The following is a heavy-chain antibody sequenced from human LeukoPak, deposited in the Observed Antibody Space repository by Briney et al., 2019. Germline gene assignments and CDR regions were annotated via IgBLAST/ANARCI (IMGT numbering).Heavy chain of an antibody. CDR3: ARMGWYAFDY. V-gene: IGHV3-7*03. D-gene: IGHD6-19*01. CDR2: IKQDGSEK. Sequence: PGGSLRLACAASGFDFSNYWMYWVRQAPGKGLEWVANIKQDGSEKYYVDSVRGRFTISRDNAKNSLSLQMNSLRAEDTAVYYCARMGWYAFDYWGQGTLVTVSS. CDR1: GFDFSNYW. J-gene: IGHJ4*02.